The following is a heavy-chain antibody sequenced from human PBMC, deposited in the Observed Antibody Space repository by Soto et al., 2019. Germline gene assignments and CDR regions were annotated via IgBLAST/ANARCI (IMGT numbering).Heavy chain of an antibody. CDR3: ARLQGALVAVLYIYPLDGREPISDGDV. V-gene: IGHV3-30-3*01. CDR1: GFTFSYYP. CDR2: ISFDGSNK. Sequence: QMQLVESGGGVVQPGRSLRLSCAASGFTFSYYPMHWVRQAPGKGLEWVAVISFDGSNKYYADSVKGRFTISKDNSKTTLYLQMNRLTGEDTAVYYCARLQGALVAVLYIYPLDGREPISDGDVWGQGTTVTVSS. J-gene: IGHJ6*02. D-gene: IGHD6-19*01.